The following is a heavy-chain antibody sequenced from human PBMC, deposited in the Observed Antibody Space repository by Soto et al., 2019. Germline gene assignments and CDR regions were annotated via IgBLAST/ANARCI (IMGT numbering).Heavy chain of an antibody. D-gene: IGHD6-6*01. J-gene: IGHJ6*02. CDR3: AIDYSSSSPYGIYV. CDR2: ISGSGGST. V-gene: IGHV3-23*01. Sequence: GGSLRLSCAASGFTFSSYAMSWVRQAPGKGLEWVSAISGSGGSTYYADSVKGRFTISRDNSKNTLYLQMNSLRAEDTAVYYLAIDYSSSSPYGIYVRGQRTTVTIS. CDR1: GFTFSSYA.